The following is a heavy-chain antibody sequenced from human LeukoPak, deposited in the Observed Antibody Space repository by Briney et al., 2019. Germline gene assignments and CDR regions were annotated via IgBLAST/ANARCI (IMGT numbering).Heavy chain of an antibody. CDR2: ISSSSSYI. V-gene: IGHV3-21*01. Sequence: GGSLRLSCAASGFTFSSYSMNWVRQAPGKGLEWVSSISSSSSYIYYADSVKGRFTISRDNAKNSLYLQMNSLRAEDTAVYYCARGWLYYYDSSGYYYGSEYFQHWGQGTPVTVSS. D-gene: IGHD3-22*01. CDR3: ARGWLYYYDSSGYYYGSEYFQH. CDR1: GFTFSSYS. J-gene: IGHJ1*01.